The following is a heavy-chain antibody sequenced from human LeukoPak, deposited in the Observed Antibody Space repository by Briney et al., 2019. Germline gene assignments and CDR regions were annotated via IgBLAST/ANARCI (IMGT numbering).Heavy chain of an antibody. CDR2: IYSRGGT. CDR1: GGSTSSGSNY. J-gene: IGHJ4*02. CDR3: ARTSAGQREFDY. V-gene: IGHV4-61*02. Sequence: SQTLSLICIVSGGSTSSGSNYWNWIRQPAGKGLEWMGRIYSRGGTEYNPSLKSRVTISVDTSKNQFSLKLSSVTAADTAVYYCARTSAGQREFDYWGQGTLVTVSS. D-gene: IGHD2-15*01.